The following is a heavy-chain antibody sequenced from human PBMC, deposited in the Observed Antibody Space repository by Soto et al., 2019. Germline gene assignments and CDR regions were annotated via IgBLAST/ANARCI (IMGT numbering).Heavy chain of an antibody. V-gene: IGHV1-8*01. D-gene: IGHD3-10*01. CDR1: GYTFTSYD. CDR3: ARWRGFGEEYYYYYMDV. CDR2: MNPNSGNT. Sequence: ASVKVSCKASGYTFTSYDINWVRQATGQGLEWMGWMNPNSGNTGYAQKFQGRVTMTRNTSISTAHMELSSLRSEDTAVYYCARWRGFGEEYYYYYMDVWGKGTTVTVSS. J-gene: IGHJ6*03.